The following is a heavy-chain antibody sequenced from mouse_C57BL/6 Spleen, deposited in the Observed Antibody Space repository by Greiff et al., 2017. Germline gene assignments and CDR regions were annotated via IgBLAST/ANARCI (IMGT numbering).Heavy chain of an antibody. CDR2: ISSGSSTT. CDR3: ARPGDYEAFAY. J-gene: IGHJ3*01. V-gene: IGHV5-17*01. D-gene: IGHD2-4*01. CDR1: GFTFSDYG. Sequence: EVNLVDSGGGLVKPGGSLKLSCAASGFTFSDYGMHWVRQAPEKGLEWVAYISSGSSTTYYTDTVKGRFTISRDNAKNTLFLQMTILRSEDTAMYYCARPGDYEAFAYWGQGTLVTVSA.